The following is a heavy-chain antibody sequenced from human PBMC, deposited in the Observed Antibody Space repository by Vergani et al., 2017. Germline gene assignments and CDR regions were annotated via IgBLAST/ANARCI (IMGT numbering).Heavy chain of an antibody. D-gene: IGHD2-2*01. V-gene: IGHV4-38-2*01. Sequence: QVQLVESGGGLVQPGGSLRLSCAASGFTFSSYSMNWVRQAPGKGLEWIGSIYYSGSTYYNPSLKSRVTISVDTSKNQFSLKLSSVTAADTAVYYCARFSCSSTSCYWHYFDYWGQGTLVTVSS. CDR1: GFTFSSYS. J-gene: IGHJ4*02. CDR3: ARFSCSSTSCYWHYFDY. CDR2: IYYSGST.